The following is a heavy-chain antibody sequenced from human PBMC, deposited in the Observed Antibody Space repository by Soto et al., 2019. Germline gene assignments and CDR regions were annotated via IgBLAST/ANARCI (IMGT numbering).Heavy chain of an antibody. J-gene: IGHJ5*01. CDR3: ASLYSDSRHWFEP. CDR2: IIPTLGIA. CDR1: GGTFSSYT. Sequence: QVQLVQSGAEVKKPGSSVKVSCKASGGTFSSYTISWVRQAPGQELEWMGRIIPTLGIANHAQKFQVRVTITSYKSTSTAYMELSGLRSEDTEVYYCASLYSDSRHWFEPWGQGTLVPVSS. V-gene: IGHV1-69*02. D-gene: IGHD3-22*01.